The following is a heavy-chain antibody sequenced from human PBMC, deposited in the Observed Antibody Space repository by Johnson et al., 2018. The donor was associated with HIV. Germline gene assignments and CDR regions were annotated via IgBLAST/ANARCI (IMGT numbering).Heavy chain of an antibody. CDR3: ARGSYGSWSEAFDI. CDR2: IKQDGSEK. D-gene: IGHD5-18*01. CDR1: GFTFSSYW. Sequence: VQLVESGGGLVQPGGSLRLSCAASGFTFSSYWMSWVRQAPGKGLEWVANIKQDGSEKYYVDSVKGRFTISRDNAKNSLYLQMNSLRVEDTAVYFCARGSYGSWSEAFDIWGQGTMVTVSS. V-gene: IGHV3-7*01. J-gene: IGHJ3*02.